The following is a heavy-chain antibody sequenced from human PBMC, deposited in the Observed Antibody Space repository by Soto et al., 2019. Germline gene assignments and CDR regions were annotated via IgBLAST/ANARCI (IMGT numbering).Heavy chain of an antibody. J-gene: IGHJ4*02. Sequence: PSETLSLTCTVSGGSISSSTYYWGWIRQPPGKGLEWIGSIYYSGSTYYNTSLKSRVTISVDTSKNQFSLKLSSVTAADTAVYYCANSYGDYVSYWGQGTLVTVS. CDR3: ANSYGDYVSY. CDR1: GGSISSSTYY. D-gene: IGHD4-17*01. CDR2: IYYSGST. V-gene: IGHV4-39*01.